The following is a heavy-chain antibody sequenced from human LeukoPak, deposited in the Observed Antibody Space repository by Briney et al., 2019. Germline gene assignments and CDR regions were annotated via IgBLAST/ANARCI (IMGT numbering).Heavy chain of an antibody. V-gene: IGHV4-39*01. Sequence: SXXLSLTCTVSGGSISSSSYYWGWIRQPPGKGLEWIGSIYYSGSTYYNPSIKSRVTISGDTDKNQFSLKLSSVTAADTAVYYCARQPRVLRFLEWLLYSWFDPWGRGTLVTVSS. D-gene: IGHD3-3*01. CDR2: IYYSGST. CDR3: ARQPRVLRFLEWLLYSWFDP. J-gene: IGHJ5*02. CDR1: GGSISSSSYY.